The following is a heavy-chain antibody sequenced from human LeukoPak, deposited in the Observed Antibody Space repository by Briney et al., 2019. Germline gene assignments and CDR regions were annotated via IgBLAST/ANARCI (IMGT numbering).Heavy chain of an antibody. J-gene: IGHJ4*02. CDR1: GFTFTNYA. Sequence: GASVKVSCKASGFTFTNYAIQWVRQAPGQRLEWMGWINAGNGHTRYSQRFQGRVTITRDTSATTAYMEVTSLRSEDTAVYYCARGIWSRTVSSYYFDYWGQGTLVTVSS. V-gene: IGHV1-3*01. CDR2: INAGNGHT. CDR3: ARGIWSRTVSSYYFDY. D-gene: IGHD3-3*01.